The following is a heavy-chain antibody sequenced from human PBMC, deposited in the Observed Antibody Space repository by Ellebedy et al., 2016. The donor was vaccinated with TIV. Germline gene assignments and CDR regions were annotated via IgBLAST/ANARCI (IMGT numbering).Heavy chain of an antibody. V-gene: IGHV3-49*03. D-gene: IGHD3-3*01. CDR1: GVPFGDYA. CDR3: AREVWSSTGYRPHNWFDP. CDR2: IRRKVYGGTT. J-gene: IGHJ5*02. Sequence: GGSLRLXCTASGVPFGDYAMSWFRQAPGKGLEWVGFIRRKVYGGTTEYAASVRGRFTISRDDSKSLAYLQMNSLKTEDTAVYYCAREVWSSTGYRPHNWFDPWGQGTLVTVSS.